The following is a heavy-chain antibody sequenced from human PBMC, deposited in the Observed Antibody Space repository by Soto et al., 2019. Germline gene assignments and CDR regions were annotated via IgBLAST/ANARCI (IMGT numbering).Heavy chain of an antibody. J-gene: IGHJ5*02. Sequence: PSETLSLTCTVSGGSISSGDYYWSWIRQPPGKGLEWIGYIYYSGSTYYNPSLKSRVTISVDTSKNQFSLKLSSVTAADTAVYYCDRDRDTAMVTNWFDPWGQGTLVTVSS. V-gene: IGHV4-30-4*01. CDR1: GGSISSGDYY. CDR3: DRDRDTAMVTNWFDP. CDR2: IYYSGST. D-gene: IGHD5-18*01.